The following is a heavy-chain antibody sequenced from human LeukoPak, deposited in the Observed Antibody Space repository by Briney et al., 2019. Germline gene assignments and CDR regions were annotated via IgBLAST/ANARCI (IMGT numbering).Heavy chain of an antibody. Sequence: ASVKVSCKASGYTFTSYYMHWVRQAPGQGLEWMGMINPSGGSTSYAQKFQGRVTMTRDTSTSTVYMELSSLRSEDTAVYYCARDPLAVGATWYYYYGMDVWGQGTTVTVSS. J-gene: IGHJ6*02. CDR2: INPSGGST. D-gene: IGHD1-26*01. CDR1: GYTFTSYY. V-gene: IGHV1-46*01. CDR3: ARDPLAVGATWYYYYGMDV.